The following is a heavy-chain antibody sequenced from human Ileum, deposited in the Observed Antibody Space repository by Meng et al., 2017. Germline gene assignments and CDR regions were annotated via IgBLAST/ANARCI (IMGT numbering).Heavy chain of an antibody. Sequence: QVQLEQSGAEVKKTGASVKVSCKASGYTFTSYHMHWVRQAPGQGLEWMGIINPSGGSTSYAQKFQGRVTMTRDTSTSTVYMELSSLRSEDTAVYYCARDGFLVYYDSSGYPDYWGQGTLVTVSS. D-gene: IGHD3-22*01. CDR3: ARDGFLVYYDSSGYPDY. CDR1: GYTFTSYH. CDR2: INPSGGST. V-gene: IGHV1-46*01. J-gene: IGHJ4*02.